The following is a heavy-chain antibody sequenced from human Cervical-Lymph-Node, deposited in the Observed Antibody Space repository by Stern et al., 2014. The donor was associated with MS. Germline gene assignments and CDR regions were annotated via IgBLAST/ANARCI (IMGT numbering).Heavy chain of an antibody. CDR2: INTKTGNP. CDR1: GYSFTTFG. J-gene: IGHJ3*01. D-gene: IGHD2-2*02. Sequence: QVQLVQSGSELKNPGASVRVSCKGSGYSFTTFGINWVRQAPGQGLEWMGWINTKTGNPTYAQGFTGRFVFSLDTSVSTAYLQIINLKAEDTAVYYCAKDPPYTSTWPDALDVWGQGTMVTVSS. CDR3: AKDPPYTSTWPDALDV. V-gene: IGHV7-4-1*02.